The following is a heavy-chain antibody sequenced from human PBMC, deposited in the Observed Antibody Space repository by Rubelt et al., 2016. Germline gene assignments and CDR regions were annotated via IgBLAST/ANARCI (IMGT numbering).Heavy chain of an antibody. V-gene: IGHV3-33*01. D-gene: IGHD5-24*01. J-gene: IGHJ4*02. CDR3: ARDYSRDGYNQNDY. CDR2: IWYDGSNK. Sequence: APGKGLEWVAVIWYDGSNKYYADSVKGRFTISRDNSKNTLYLQMNSLRAEDTAVYYCARDYSRDGYNQNDYWGQGTLVTVSS.